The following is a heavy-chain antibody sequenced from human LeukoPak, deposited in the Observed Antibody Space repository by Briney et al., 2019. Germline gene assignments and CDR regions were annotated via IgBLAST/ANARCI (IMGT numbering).Heavy chain of an antibody. V-gene: IGHV3-48*03. CDR3: AELGITMIGGV. CDR2: ISIISSTI. J-gene: IGHJ6*04. D-gene: IGHD3-10*02. Sequence: GGSLRLSCAASGFTFSSYEMNWVRQAPGKGLEWVSYISIISSTIYYADPAKGRFTISRANAKTSPYLQMTTLRAQDTAVYYCAELGITMIGGVWGKGTTVTISS. CDR1: GFTFSSYE.